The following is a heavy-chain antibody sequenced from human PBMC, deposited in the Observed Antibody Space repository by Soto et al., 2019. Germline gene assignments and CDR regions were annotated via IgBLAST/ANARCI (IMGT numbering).Heavy chain of an antibody. CDR1: GYTFTSYD. Sequence: QVQLVQSGAEVKKPGASVKVSCKASGYTFTSYDINWVRQATGQGLEWMGWMNPNSGNTGYAQKFQGRVTMTRNTSISTAYMELSSLRSEDTAVYYCARPRQPYRITMVRGVLLYYYYGMDVWGQGTTVTVSS. D-gene: IGHD3-10*01. CDR2: MNPNSGNT. CDR3: ARPRQPYRITMVRGVLLYYYYGMDV. J-gene: IGHJ6*02. V-gene: IGHV1-8*01.